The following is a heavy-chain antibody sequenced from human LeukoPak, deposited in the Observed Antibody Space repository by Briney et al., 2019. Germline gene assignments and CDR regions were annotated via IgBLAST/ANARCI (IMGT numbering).Heavy chain of an antibody. J-gene: IGHJ5*02. CDR2: TFYTGSP. CDR1: GDSITTTSFY. V-gene: IGHV4-39*07. CDR3: ARTRLSWFDP. Sequence: PSETLSLTCSVSGDSITTTSFYWGWIRQSPGKGLEWIGRTFYTGSPYYNPSLRSRVTISVDTSKNQFSLQLTSVTAADTAVYYCARTRLSWFDPWGQGTLVTVSS. D-gene: IGHD5/OR15-5a*01.